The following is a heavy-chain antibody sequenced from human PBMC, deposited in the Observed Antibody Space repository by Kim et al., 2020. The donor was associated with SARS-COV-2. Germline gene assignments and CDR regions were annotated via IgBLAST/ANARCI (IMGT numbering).Heavy chain of an antibody. J-gene: IGHJ4*02. V-gene: IGHV3-23*01. D-gene: IGHD3-10*01. CDR2: ISGSGGST. Sequence: GGSLRLSCAASGFTFSSYAMSWVRQAPGKGLEWVSAISGSGGSTYYADSVKGRFTISRDNSKNTLYLQMNSLRAEDTAVYYCAKLNYYGSGLLWAYFDYWGQGTLVTVSS. CDR3: AKLNYYGSGLLWAYFDY. CDR1: GFTFSSYA.